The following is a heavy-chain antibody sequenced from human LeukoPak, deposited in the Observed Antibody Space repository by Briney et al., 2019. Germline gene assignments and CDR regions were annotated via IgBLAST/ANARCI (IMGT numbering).Heavy chain of an antibody. J-gene: IGHJ3*02. CDR3: ARPAGPVLFSGAFDI. Sequence: GESLKISCKGSGYSFTSYWIGWVRQMPGKGLEWMGIIYPGDSDTRYSPSFQGQVTISADKSISTAYLQWSSLKASDTAMYYCARPAGPVLFSGAFDIWGQGTMVTVSS. D-gene: IGHD4/OR15-4a*01. CDR2: IYPGDSDT. V-gene: IGHV5-51*01. CDR1: GYSFTSYW.